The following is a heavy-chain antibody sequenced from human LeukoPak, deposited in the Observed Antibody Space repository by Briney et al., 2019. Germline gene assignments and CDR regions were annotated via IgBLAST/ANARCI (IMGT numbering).Heavy chain of an antibody. D-gene: IGHD3-3*01. CDR3: ARAAPPPTYDLADL. CDR2: ISDSGSST. Sequence: GGSLRLSCEASGFTFISYGMTWVRQAPGKGLEWVSAISDSGSSTYYADSVKGRFTISRDNSKNTLYLQMNNLRAEDTAMYYCARAAPPPTYDLADLWGQGTLVSVSS. CDR1: GFTFISYG. J-gene: IGHJ3*01. V-gene: IGHV3-23*01.